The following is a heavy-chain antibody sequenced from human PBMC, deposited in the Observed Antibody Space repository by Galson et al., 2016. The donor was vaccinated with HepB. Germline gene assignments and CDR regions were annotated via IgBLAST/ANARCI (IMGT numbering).Heavy chain of an antibody. CDR1: GFTFSGYG. V-gene: IGHV3-30*03. CDR2: LLYDGVNK. D-gene: IGHD3-16*02. CDR3: ARETNIVGSFDM. Sequence: SLRLSCAASGFTFSGYGMHWVRQAPGKGLEWVTTLLYDGVNKYYADSVQGRFAISRDNSKNEVYLQMDSLRTEDTAVYYCARETNIVGSFDMWGQGTMVTVSS. J-gene: IGHJ3*02.